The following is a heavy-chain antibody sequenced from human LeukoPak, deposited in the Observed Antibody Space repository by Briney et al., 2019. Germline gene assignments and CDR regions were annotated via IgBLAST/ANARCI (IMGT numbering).Heavy chain of an antibody. J-gene: IGHJ5*02. D-gene: IGHD3-10*01. CDR1: GGSISSYY. Sequence: SETLSLTCTVSGGSISSYYWSWIRQPPGKGLEWIGYIYYSGSTNYNPSLKSRVTISVDTSKDQFSLKLSSVTPADTAVYYCARGGYYGSGNDFRFDPWGQGTLVTVSS. CDR2: IYYSGST. CDR3: ARGGYYGSGNDFRFDP. V-gene: IGHV4-59*01.